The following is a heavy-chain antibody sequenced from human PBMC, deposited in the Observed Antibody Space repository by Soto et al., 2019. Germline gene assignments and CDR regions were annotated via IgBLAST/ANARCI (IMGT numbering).Heavy chain of an antibody. V-gene: IGHV1-46*01. Sequence: ASVKVSCKASGYTFTSYYMHWVRQAPGQGLEWMGIINPSGGSTSYAQKFQGRVTMTRDTSTSTVYMELSSLRSEDTAVYYCASPSDLYGGNSDLILDYWGQGTLVTVSS. CDR3: ASPSDLYGGNSDLILDY. J-gene: IGHJ4*02. D-gene: IGHD4-17*01. CDR1: GYTFTSYY. CDR2: INPSGGST.